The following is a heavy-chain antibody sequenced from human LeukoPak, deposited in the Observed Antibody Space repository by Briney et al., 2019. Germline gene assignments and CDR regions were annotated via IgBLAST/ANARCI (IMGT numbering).Heavy chain of an antibody. CDR1: GGSISSDH. Sequence: SETLSLTCTVSGGSISSDHWSWIRQPPGKGLEWIGYIYYSGRTYYNPSLKSRITISVDTSKNQFSLKLSSVTAADTAVYYCARGFYSPHYWGQGTLVSVSS. D-gene: IGHD4-11*01. CDR2: IYYSGRT. J-gene: IGHJ4*02. CDR3: ARGFYSPHY. V-gene: IGHV4-59*01.